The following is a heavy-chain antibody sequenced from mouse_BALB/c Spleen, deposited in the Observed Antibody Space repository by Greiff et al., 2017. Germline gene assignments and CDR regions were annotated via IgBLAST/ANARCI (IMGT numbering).Heavy chain of an antibody. CDR1: GFTFSSFG. CDR3: ARMSYYYAMDY. J-gene: IGHJ4*01. Sequence: EVHLVESGGGLVQPGGSRKLSCAASGFTFSSFGMHWVRQAPEKGLEWVAYISSGSSTIYYADTVKGRFTISRDNPKNTLFLQMTSLRSEDTAMYYCARMSYYYAMDYWGQGTSVTVSS. CDR2: ISSGSSTI. V-gene: IGHV5-17*02.